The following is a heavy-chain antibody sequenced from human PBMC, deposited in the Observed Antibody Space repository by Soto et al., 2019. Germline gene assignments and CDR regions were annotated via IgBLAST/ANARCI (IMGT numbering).Heavy chain of an antibody. CDR3: ARDYCSSRSCYEDAFDI. CDR2: ISSSGNTI. CDR1: GFTFSDYY. J-gene: IGHJ3*02. Sequence: GGSLRLSCATSGFTFSDYYMSWIRQAPGKGLEWVSYISSSGNTIYYADSVRGRFTISRDNAKNSLYLQMNSLRAEDTAVYYCARDYCSSRSCYEDAFDIWGQGTMVTVSS. V-gene: IGHV3-11*01. D-gene: IGHD2-2*01.